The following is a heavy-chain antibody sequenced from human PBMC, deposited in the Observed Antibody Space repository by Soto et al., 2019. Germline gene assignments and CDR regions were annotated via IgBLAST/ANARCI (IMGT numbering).Heavy chain of an antibody. J-gene: IGHJ6*02. Sequence: ASVKVSCKASGYTFTSYDINWVRQATGQGLEWMGWMNPNSGNTGYAQKFQGRVTMTRNTSISTAYMELSSLRAEDTAVYYCVKGTGSSWSHYYYYGMDVWGQGTTVTVSS. CDR3: VKGTGSSWSHYYYYGMDV. V-gene: IGHV1-8*01. CDR2: MNPNSGNT. CDR1: GYTFTSYD. D-gene: IGHD6-13*01.